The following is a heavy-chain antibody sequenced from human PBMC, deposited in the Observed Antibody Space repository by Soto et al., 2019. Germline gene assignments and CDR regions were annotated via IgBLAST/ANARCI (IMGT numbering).Heavy chain of an antibody. J-gene: IGHJ5*02. CDR3: ARAYSSYVFDWLDP. D-gene: IGHD6-6*01. Sequence: PSETLSLTCTVSGGSISSSSYYWGWIRQPPGKGLEWIGSNYYSGSTYYNPSLKSRVTISVDTSKNHLSLKLSSVTGADTAVYYWARAYSSYVFDWLDPWGQGTLVTVPS. CDR1: GGSISSSSYY. CDR2: NYYSGST. V-gene: IGHV4-39*02.